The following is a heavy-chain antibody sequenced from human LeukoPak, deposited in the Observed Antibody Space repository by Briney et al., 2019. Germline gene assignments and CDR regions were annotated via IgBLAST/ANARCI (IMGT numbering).Heavy chain of an antibody. J-gene: IGHJ4*02. Sequence: GGSLRLSCAASGFTFSTYAMHWVRQAPGKGLEWVALISYDGSNKNYADSVKGRFTISRDNSKNTVALQMNSLRTEDTAVYYCAKDRREYGDYDQVFDNWGQGTLVTVSS. CDR2: ISYDGSNK. V-gene: IGHV3-30*04. D-gene: IGHD4-17*01. CDR3: AKDRREYGDYDQVFDN. CDR1: GFTFSTYA.